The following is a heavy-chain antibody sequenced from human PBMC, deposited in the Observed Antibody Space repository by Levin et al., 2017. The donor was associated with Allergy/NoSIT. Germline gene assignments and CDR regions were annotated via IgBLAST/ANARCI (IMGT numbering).Heavy chain of an antibody. CDR3: ARQYGDYDAFDI. Sequence: RSQTLSLTCTVSGDSITSSIYYWGWIRQPPGKGLEWIGSIFYSGTTYYNPSLKSRVTISVDTSKDQFSLKLNSVTAADTALYYCARQYGDYDAFDIWGQGTMVTVSS. CDR1: GDSITSSIYY. D-gene: IGHD4-17*01. CDR2: IFYSGTT. J-gene: IGHJ3*02. V-gene: IGHV4-39*01.